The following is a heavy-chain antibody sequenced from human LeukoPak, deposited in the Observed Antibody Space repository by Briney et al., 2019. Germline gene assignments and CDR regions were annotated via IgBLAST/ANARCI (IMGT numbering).Heavy chain of an antibody. V-gene: IGHV3-48*03. CDR2: ISSSGTTI. J-gene: IGHJ4*02. CDR1: GFTFSSYE. CDR3: ARGGLARGGAFDY. Sequence: GGSLRLSCAASGFTFSSYEMNWVRQAPGKGLEWVSYISSSGTTIYYADSVKGRFTISRDNAKNSLYLQMNSLRAEDTAVYYCARGGLARGGAFDYWGQGTLVTVSS. D-gene: IGHD6-19*01.